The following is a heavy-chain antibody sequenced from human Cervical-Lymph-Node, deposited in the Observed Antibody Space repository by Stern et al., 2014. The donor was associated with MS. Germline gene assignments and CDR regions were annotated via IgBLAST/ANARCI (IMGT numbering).Heavy chain of an antibody. J-gene: IGHJ4*02. CDR2: ISAYNGNT. V-gene: IGHV1-18*01. CDR3: ARDWEGFSSGWYFDY. Sequence: VQLVESGAEVKKPGASVKVSCKASGYTFTSYGISWVRQAPGQGLEWMGWISAYNGNTNYAQKLQGRVTMTTDTSTSTAYMELRSLRSDDTAVYYCARDWEGFSSGWYFDYWGQGTLVTVSS. D-gene: IGHD6-19*01. CDR1: GYTFTSYG.